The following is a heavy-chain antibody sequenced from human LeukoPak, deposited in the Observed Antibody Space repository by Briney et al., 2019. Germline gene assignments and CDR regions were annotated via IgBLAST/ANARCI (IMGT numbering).Heavy chain of an antibody. D-gene: IGHD2-8*01. Sequence: ASVKVSCKASGYPFTDYYMHWGRQAPGQGLEWMGWINPNSGGTNYAQKFQGRVTMTRDKSISTAYMELYSLRSDDTAVYYCARDPPGVRYGRPIFDFWGQGTLVTVSS. CDR1: GYPFTDYY. J-gene: IGHJ4*02. V-gene: IGHV1-2*02. CDR2: INPNSGGT. CDR3: ARDPPGVRYGRPIFDF.